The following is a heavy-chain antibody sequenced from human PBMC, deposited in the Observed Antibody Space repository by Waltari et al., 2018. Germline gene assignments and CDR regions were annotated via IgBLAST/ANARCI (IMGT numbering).Heavy chain of an antibody. Sequence: QVQLVQSGAEVKKPGASVKVSCKASGYTFTGYYMHWVRQAPGQGLEWRGRINPNSGGTNYAQKFQGRVTMTRDTSISTAYMELSRLRSDDTAVYYCARDPVVIGSSPPFDIWGQGTMVTVSS. D-gene: IGHD6-6*01. V-gene: IGHV1-2*06. CDR3: ARDPVVIGSSPPFDI. CDR1: GYTFTGYY. CDR2: INPNSGGT. J-gene: IGHJ3*02.